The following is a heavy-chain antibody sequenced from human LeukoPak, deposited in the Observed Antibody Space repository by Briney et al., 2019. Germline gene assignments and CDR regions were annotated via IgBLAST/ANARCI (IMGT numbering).Heavy chain of an antibody. CDR1: GGSISSGSYF. J-gene: IGHJ3*02. CDR3: ARDLGGLYDAFDI. Sequence: SQTLSLTCTVSGGSISSGSYFWSWIRQSAGRGLEWIGRIDSSGSINYNPSLKSRVTMSLDTSKNQFSLKLSSVTAADTAVYYCARDLGGLYDAFDIWGQGTMVTVSS. V-gene: IGHV4-61*02. CDR2: IDSSGSI. D-gene: IGHD3-16*01.